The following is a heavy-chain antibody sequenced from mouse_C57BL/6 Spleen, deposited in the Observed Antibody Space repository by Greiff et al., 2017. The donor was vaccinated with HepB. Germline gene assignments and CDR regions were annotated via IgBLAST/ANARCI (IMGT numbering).Heavy chain of an antibody. D-gene: IGHD2-5*01. CDR2: INSDGGST. Sequence: EVNVVESGGGLVQPGESLKLSCESNEYEFPSHDMSWVRKTPEKRLELVAAINSDGGSTYYPDTMERRFIISRDNTKKTLYLQMSSLRSEDTALYYCARILSNLYAMDYWGQGTSVTVSS. CDR3: ARILSNLYAMDY. CDR1: EYEFPSHD. J-gene: IGHJ4*01. V-gene: IGHV5-2*01.